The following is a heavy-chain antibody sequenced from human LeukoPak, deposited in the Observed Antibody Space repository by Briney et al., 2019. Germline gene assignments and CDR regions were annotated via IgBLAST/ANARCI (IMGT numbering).Heavy chain of an antibody. Sequence: GASVKVSCKASGYTFTGYYMHWVRQAPGQGLEWMGWINPNSGSTNYAQKFQGRVTMTRDTSISTAYMELSRLRSDDTAVYYCARDRYLDFWSGYWAGWGQGTLVTVSS. CDR2: INPNSGST. CDR1: GYTFTGYY. D-gene: IGHD3-3*01. CDR3: ARDRYLDFWSGYWAG. J-gene: IGHJ4*02. V-gene: IGHV1-2*02.